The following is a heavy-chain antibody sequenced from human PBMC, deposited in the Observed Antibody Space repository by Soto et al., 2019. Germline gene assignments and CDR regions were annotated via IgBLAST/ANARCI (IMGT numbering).Heavy chain of an antibody. Sequence: PQALCHPYTVSAAIPSPYDWRLIRLSHGKGMEWIGYLYNTGSTIYNPSLKSRVTISVDTSKNQFSLKMNSVTAADTAVYYFARDLWGYCGVELYPLDVWGQGTTVT. CDR2: LYNTGST. J-gene: IGHJ6*02. CDR1: AAIPSPYD. V-gene: IGHV4-59*01. CDR3: ARDLWGYCGVELYPLDV. D-gene: IGHD2-21*01.